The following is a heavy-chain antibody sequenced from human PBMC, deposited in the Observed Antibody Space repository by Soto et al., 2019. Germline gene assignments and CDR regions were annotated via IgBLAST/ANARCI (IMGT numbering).Heavy chain of an antibody. J-gene: IGHJ4*02. CDR1: GGTFSSYT. CDR2: IIPILGIA. V-gene: IGHV1-69*02. Sequence: SVKVSCKASGGTFSSYTISWVRRAPGQGLEWMGRIIPILGIANYAQKFQGRVTITADESTSTAYMELSSLRSEDTAVYYCASGRAAAILYYFDYWGQGTLVTVSS. CDR3: ASGRAAAILYYFDY. D-gene: IGHD2-2*02.